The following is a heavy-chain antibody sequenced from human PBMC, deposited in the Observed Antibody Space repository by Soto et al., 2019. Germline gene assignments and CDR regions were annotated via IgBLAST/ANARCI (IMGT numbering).Heavy chain of an antibody. V-gene: IGHV1-69*13. CDR1: GGTFSSYA. J-gene: IGHJ5*02. CDR3: AREEQLISVAFDP. Sequence: SVKVSCKASGGTFSSYAISWVRQAPGQGLEWMGGIIPIFGTANYAQKFQGRVTITADESTSTAYMELSSLRSEDTAVYYCAREEQLISVAFDPWGQGTLVTVSS. D-gene: IGHD2-2*01. CDR2: IIPIFGTA.